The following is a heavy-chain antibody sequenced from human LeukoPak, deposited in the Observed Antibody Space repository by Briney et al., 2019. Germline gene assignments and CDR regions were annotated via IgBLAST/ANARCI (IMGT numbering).Heavy chain of an antibody. V-gene: IGHV4-61*02. J-gene: IGHJ5*02. Sequence: SETLSLTCTVSGGSISSGSYYWSWIRQPAGKGLEWIGRIYTSGSTNYNPSLKSRVTISIDTSKNQFSLRLSSVTATDTAVYYCARLNKPGWFDPWGQGTLVTVSS. CDR2: IYTSGST. D-gene: IGHD1-14*01. CDR3: ARLNKPGWFDP. CDR1: GGSISSGSYY.